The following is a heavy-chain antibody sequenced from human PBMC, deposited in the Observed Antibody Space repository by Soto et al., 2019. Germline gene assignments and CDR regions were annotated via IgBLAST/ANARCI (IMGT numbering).Heavy chain of an antibody. CDR1: GGSISSDNW. Sequence: SETLSLTCIVSGGSISSDNWWSWVRQPPGKTLEWIGEIYHSESPSYNPSLKSRVTISVDKSKNQFSLDLTSVTAADTAVYYCASNYRYCMDVWGLGTTVS. V-gene: IGHV4-4*02. CDR2: IYHSESP. CDR3: ASNYRYCMDV. J-gene: IGHJ6*02. D-gene: IGHD3-16*02.